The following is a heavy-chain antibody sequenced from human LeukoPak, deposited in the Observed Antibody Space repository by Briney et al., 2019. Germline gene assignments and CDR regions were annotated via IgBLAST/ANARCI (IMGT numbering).Heavy chain of an antibody. CDR2: IYSGGST. CDR1: GFSVSSNY. D-gene: IGHD3-10*01. Sequence: GGSLRLSCGAYGFSVSSNYMSWVRQAPGKGREWVSVIYSGGSTYYADSVKGRFTTSRDNSKNTLYLQMNSLRAEDTAVYYCARDSVVRAGMDVWGKGTTVTVSS. CDR3: ARDSVVRAGMDV. J-gene: IGHJ6*04. V-gene: IGHV3-53*01.